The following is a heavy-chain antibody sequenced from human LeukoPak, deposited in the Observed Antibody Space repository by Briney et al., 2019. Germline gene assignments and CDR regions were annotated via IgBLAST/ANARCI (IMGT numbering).Heavy chain of an antibody. J-gene: IGHJ6*02. D-gene: IGHD3-3*01. Sequence: GGSLRLSCAASGFTFDDYAMPWVRQAPGKGLEWVSGISWNSGSIGYADSVKGRFTISRDNAKNSLYLQMNSLRAEDTALYYCAKGMRSGYYGSSYGMDVWGQGTTVTVSS. CDR3: AKGMRSGYYGSSYGMDV. CDR1: GFTFDDYA. V-gene: IGHV3-9*01. CDR2: ISWNSGSI.